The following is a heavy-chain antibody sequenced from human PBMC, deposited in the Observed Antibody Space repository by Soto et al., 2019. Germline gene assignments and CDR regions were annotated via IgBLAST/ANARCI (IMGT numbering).Heavy chain of an antibody. J-gene: IGHJ4*02. CDR1: GDTITNYG. CDR3: TSATMIAVAGKES. Sequence: QVQLVQSGGEVRKPGASVKVSCKASGDTITNYGISWVRQGHGQGLGWMGWISFYNGHTKYAQKLQGRVPLTTDTCTRTAYLELRSLRSDDTVVYYCTSATMIAVAGKESWCQGTLVTGSS. CDR2: ISFYNGHT. D-gene: IGHD6-19*01. V-gene: IGHV1-18*01.